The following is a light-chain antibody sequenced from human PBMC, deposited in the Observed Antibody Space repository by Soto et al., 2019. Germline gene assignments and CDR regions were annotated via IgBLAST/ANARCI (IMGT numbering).Light chain of an antibody. CDR1: HSVSTF. V-gene: IGKV3-11*01. CDR2: DAS. CDR3: QQCVNWPLLT. J-gene: IGKJ4*01. Sequence: TLSLSPGETATLSCRASHSVSTFLAWYQQKPGQAPRLLIYDASARATGIPARFSGSGSGTDFTLTTSSLEPEVFAVYYLQQCVNWPLLTFGGGSKVDI.